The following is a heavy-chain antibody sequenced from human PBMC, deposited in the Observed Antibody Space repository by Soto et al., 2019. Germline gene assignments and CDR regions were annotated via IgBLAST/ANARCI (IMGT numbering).Heavy chain of an antibody. J-gene: IGHJ4*02. V-gene: IGHV3-11*06. D-gene: IGHD2-15*01. CDR3: ARGEGYCSGGSCSYFDY. CDR2: SSNSGTYT. Sequence: PGGSLRLSCAASGFKVSEYYMSWIRQAPGKGLEWLSYSSNSGTYTRYADSVKGRFTISRDNAKNSLYLQMNSLRAEDTAVYYCARGEGYCSGGSCSYFDYWGQGTLVTVSS. CDR1: GFKVSEYY.